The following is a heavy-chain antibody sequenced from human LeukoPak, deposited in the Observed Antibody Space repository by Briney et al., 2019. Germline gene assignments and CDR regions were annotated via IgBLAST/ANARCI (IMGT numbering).Heavy chain of an antibody. CDR3: ARQYTSSSVYWFDP. V-gene: IGHV1-18*01. CDR2: ISAYNGNT. Sequence: ALVKVSCKASGYTFTSYGISWVRQAPGQGLEWMGWISAYNGNTNYAQKLQGRVTMTTDTSTSTAYMELRSLRSDDTAVYYCARQYTSSSVYWFDPWGQGTLVTVSS. CDR1: GYTFTSYG. J-gene: IGHJ5*02. D-gene: IGHD6-6*01.